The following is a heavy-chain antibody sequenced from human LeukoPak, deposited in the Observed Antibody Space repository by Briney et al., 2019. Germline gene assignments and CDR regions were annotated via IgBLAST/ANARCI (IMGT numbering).Heavy chain of an antibody. D-gene: IGHD1-26*01. J-gene: IGHJ3*02. CDR3: AKDPWGGSPLGVYRAAFDI. CDR2: ISSISTYT. V-gene: IGHV3-21*01. CDR1: GFIFSSYG. Sequence: PGGSLRLSCAASGFIFSSYGMIRVRQAPGKGPEWVSSISSISTYTHYADSVKGRFTISRDNAENSLFLQMNSLRAEDTAVYYCAKDPWGGSPLGVYRAAFDIWGQGTMVTVSS.